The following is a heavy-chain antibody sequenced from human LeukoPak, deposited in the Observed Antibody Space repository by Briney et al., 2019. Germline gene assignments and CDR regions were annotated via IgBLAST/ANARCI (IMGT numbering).Heavy chain of an antibody. CDR3: ARDEMATIMSYYYYMDV. V-gene: IGHV3-7*01. J-gene: IGHJ6*03. CDR1: GFTFSNYG. Sequence: GGSLRLSCAASGFTFSNYGMHWVRQAPGKGLEWVANIKQDGSEKYYVDSVKGRFTISRDNAKNSLYLQMNSLRVEDTAVYYCARDEMATIMSYYYYMDVWGKGTTVTVSS. CDR2: IKQDGSEK. D-gene: IGHD5-24*01.